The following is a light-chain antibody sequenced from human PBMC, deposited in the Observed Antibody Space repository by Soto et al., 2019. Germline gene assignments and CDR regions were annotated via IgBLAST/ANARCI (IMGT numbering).Light chain of an antibody. J-gene: IGLJ2*01. Sequence: QSALTQPASVSGSPGQSITISCTGTSSDIGGYDYVSWYQQHPGKAPKLVIYAVSNRPSGVSNRFSGSKSGNTASLTISGLQAEDEADYYCNSYTSITTLGVFGGGTKVTVL. CDR3: NSYTSITTLGV. CDR2: AVS. V-gene: IGLV2-14*01. CDR1: SSDIGGYDY.